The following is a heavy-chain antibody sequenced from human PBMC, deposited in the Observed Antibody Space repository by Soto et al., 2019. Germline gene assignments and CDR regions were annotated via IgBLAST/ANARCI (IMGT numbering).Heavy chain of an antibody. J-gene: IGHJ5*02. D-gene: IGHD1-20*01. CDR2: IYYSGST. Sequence: SETLSLTCTVSGGSISSYYWSWIRQPPGKGLEWIGYIYYSGSTNYNPSLKSRVTISVDTSKNQFSLKLSSVTAADTAVYYCASSITGAYNWFDPWGQGTLVTVSS. CDR1: GGSISSYY. V-gene: IGHV4-59*01. CDR3: ASSITGAYNWFDP.